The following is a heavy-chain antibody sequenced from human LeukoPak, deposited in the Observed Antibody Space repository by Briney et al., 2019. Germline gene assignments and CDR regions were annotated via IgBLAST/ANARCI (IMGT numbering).Heavy chain of an antibody. Sequence: SETLSLTCAASGGSISSYYWSWIRQPPGKGLEWIGYIYYSGSTNYNPSLKSRVTISVNTSKNQFSLKLSSVTAADTAVYYCVRDSGYSSGWYIDYWGQGTLVTV. V-gene: IGHV4-59*01. CDR3: VRDSGYSSGWYIDY. CDR1: GGSISSYY. CDR2: IYYSGST. J-gene: IGHJ4*02. D-gene: IGHD6-19*01.